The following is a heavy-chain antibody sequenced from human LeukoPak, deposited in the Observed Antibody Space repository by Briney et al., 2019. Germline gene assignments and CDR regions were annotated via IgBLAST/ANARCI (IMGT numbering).Heavy chain of an antibody. Sequence: SETLSLTCTVSGGSISSGSYYWSWLRQPAGKGLEWIGSIYTSGSTNYNPSLKSRVTVAVDTSKYQFSLKLSSVTAADTAVYYCARAGRESPHFDYWGQGTLVTVSS. D-gene: IGHD1-14*01. CDR2: IYTSGST. CDR3: ARAGRESPHFDY. J-gene: IGHJ4*02. V-gene: IGHV4-61*02. CDR1: GGSISSGSYY.